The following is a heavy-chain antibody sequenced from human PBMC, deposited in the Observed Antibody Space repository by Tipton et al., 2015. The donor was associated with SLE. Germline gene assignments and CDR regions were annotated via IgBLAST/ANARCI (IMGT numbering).Heavy chain of an antibody. CDR2: ISHTGSNI. J-gene: IGHJ4*02. V-gene: IGHV3-48*01. Sequence: SLRLSCTASGFAFSGYGINWVRQAPGKGLEWVSYISHTGSNIYYAVSVKGRFTISRDNAKNLLYLQMNSLRVEDTGVYYCARGRTGEWGQGTLVTVSS. D-gene: IGHD7-27*01. CDR1: GFAFSGYG. CDR3: ARGRTGE.